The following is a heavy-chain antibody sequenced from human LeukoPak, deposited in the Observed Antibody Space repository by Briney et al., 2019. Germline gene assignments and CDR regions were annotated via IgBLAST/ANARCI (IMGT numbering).Heavy chain of an antibody. V-gene: IGHV5-51*03. J-gene: IGHJ4*02. CDR3: ARPKRGFGELYGFDY. Sequence: GESLKISCKGSGYSFTSYWIGWVRQMPGKGLEWMGIIYPGDSDTRYSPSFQGQVTISADKSISTAYLQWSSLKASDTAMYYCARPKRGFGELYGFDYWGQGTLVTVSS. D-gene: IGHD3-10*01. CDR1: GYSFTSYW. CDR2: IYPGDSDT.